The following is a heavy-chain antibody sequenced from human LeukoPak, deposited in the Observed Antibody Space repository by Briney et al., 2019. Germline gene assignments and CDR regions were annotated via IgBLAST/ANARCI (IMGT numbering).Heavy chain of an antibody. D-gene: IGHD3-9*01. V-gene: IGHV3-48*03. CDR2: ISSSGSTI. CDR1: GFTFSSYE. Sequence: GGSLRLSCAASGFTFSSYEMNWVRQAPGKGLEWVSYISSSGSTIYYADSVKGRFTTSRDNAKNSLYLQMNSLRAEDTAVYYCARVSGQDILTGSYDYWGQGTLVTVSS. J-gene: IGHJ4*02. CDR3: ARVSGQDILTGSYDY.